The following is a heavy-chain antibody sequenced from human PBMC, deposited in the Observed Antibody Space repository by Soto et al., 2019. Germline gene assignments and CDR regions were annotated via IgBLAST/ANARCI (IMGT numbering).Heavy chain of an antibody. CDR1: GGSISSSSYY. CDR2: SYYSEST. Sequence: QLQVRESGPGLVKPSETLSLTCTVSGGSISSSSYYWGWIRQPPGKGLEWIGSSYYSESTYYNPSLKSRVTISVVTSKNQFSLKLSSVTAADTAVYYCYYYYYYIDVWGKGTTVTVSS. CDR3: YYYYYYIDV. J-gene: IGHJ6*03. V-gene: IGHV4-39*01.